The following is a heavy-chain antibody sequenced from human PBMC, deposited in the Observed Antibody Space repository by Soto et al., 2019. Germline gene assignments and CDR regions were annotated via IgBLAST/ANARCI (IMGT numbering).Heavy chain of an antibody. V-gene: IGHV1-69*13. CDR1: GGTFSSYA. CDR3: AKNSYGYDYYYGMDV. Sequence: SVKVSCKASGGTFSSYAISGVRQAPGQGLEWMGGIIPIFGTANYAQKFQGRVTITADESTSTAYMELSSLRSEDTAVYYCAKNSYGYDYYYGMDVWGQGTTVTVSS. D-gene: IGHD5-18*01. J-gene: IGHJ6*02. CDR2: IIPIFGTA.